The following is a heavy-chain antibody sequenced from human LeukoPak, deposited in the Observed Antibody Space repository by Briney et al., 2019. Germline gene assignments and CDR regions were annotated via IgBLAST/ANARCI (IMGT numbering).Heavy chain of an antibody. CDR3: AKDSSSWSYYMDV. CDR1: GFTFSNHG. V-gene: IGHV3-30*18. D-gene: IGHD6-13*01. CDR2: ISYDGSNK. Sequence: GRSLRLSCAASGFTFSNHGLHWVRQAPGKGLECVAGISYDGSNKYYADSVKGRFTISRDNAKNTLYLQMNSLRAEDTAVYYCAKDSSSWSYYMDVWGKGTTVTVSS. J-gene: IGHJ6*03.